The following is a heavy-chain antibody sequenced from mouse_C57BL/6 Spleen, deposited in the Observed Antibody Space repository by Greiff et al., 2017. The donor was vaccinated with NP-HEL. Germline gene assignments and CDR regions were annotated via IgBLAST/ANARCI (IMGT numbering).Heavy chain of an antibody. Sequence: EVKLVESGGGLVKPGGSLKLSCAASGFTFSSYAMSWVRQTPEKRLEWVATISDGGSYTYYPDNVKGRFTISRDNAKNNLYLQMSHLKSEDTAMYYCARDPAGFAYWGQGTLVTVSA. V-gene: IGHV5-4*01. J-gene: IGHJ3*01. CDR1: GFTFSSYA. CDR2: ISDGGSYT. CDR3: ARDPAGFAY.